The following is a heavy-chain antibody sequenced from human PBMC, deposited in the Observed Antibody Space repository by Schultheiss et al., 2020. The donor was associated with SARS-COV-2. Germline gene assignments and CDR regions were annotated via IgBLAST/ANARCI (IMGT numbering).Heavy chain of an antibody. Sequence: SETLSLTCTVSGGSISSSSYYWGWIRQPPGKGLEWIGSIYHSGSTYYNPSLKSRVTISVDTSKNQFSLKLSSVTAADTAVYYCARESRYSSSWTPGSWFDPWGQGTLVTVSS. J-gene: IGHJ5*02. V-gene: IGHV4-39*07. CDR2: IYHSGST. D-gene: IGHD6-13*01. CDR1: GGSISSSSYY. CDR3: ARESRYSSSWTPGSWFDP.